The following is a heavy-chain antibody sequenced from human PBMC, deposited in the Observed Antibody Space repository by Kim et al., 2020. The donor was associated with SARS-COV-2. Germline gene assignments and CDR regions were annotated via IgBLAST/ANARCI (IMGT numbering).Heavy chain of an antibody. Sequence: SETLSLTCTVSGGSISSSSYYWGWIRQPPGKGLEWIGSIYYSGSTYYNPSLKSRVTISVDTSKNQFSLKLSSVTAADTAVYYCARDSVGIVGASWGYYFDYWGQGTLVTVSS. J-gene: IGHJ4*02. CDR1: GGSISSSSYY. V-gene: IGHV4-39*07. CDR3: ARDSVGIVGASWGYYFDY. CDR2: IYYSGST. D-gene: IGHD1-26*01.